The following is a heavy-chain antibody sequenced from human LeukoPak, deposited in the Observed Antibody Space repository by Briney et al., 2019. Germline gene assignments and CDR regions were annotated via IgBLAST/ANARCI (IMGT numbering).Heavy chain of an antibody. CDR2: ISAYNGNT. CDR3: ARGISGSYYFFGAFDI. V-gene: IGHV1-18*01. Sequence: ASVKVSCKASGYTFTSYGISWVRQAPGQGLEWMGWISAYNGNTNYAQKLQGRVTMTTDTSTSTAYMELRSLRSDDTAVYYCARGISGSYYFFGAFDIWGQGTMVTVSS. J-gene: IGHJ3*02. D-gene: IGHD1-26*01. CDR1: GYTFTSYG.